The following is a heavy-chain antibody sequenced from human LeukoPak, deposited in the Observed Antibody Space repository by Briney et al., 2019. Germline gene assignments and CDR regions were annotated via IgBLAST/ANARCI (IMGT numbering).Heavy chain of an antibody. J-gene: IGHJ4*02. CDR2: INHSGST. Sequence: KASETLSLTCAVYGGSFSGYYWSWIRQPPGKGLEWIGEINHSGSTNYNPSLKSRVTISVDTSKNQFSLKLSSVTAADTAVYYCARQAFPYYYGSGYRARSRGGNYFDYWGQGTLVTVSS. CDR1: GGSFSGYY. V-gene: IGHV4-34*01. D-gene: IGHD3-10*01. CDR3: ARQAFPYYYGSGYRARSRGGNYFDY.